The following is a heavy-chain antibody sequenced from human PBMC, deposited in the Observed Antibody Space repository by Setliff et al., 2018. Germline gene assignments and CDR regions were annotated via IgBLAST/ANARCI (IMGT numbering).Heavy chain of an antibody. J-gene: IGHJ5*02. D-gene: IGHD2-2*01. CDR2: IYHDGNT. CDR3: ARGGGGYHAAS. CDR1: GVSVNSLTW. Sequence: SETLSLTCAVSGVSVNSLTWWSWVRQSPGKGLEWIGHIYHDGNTKSYPSVHFYQSLKSRVTMSVDKSKNHFSLELTSVTAADTAVYYCARGGGGYHAASWGQGILVTVSS. V-gene: IGHV4-4*02.